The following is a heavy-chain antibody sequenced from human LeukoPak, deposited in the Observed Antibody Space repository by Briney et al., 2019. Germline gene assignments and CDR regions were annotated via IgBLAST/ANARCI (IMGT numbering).Heavy chain of an antibody. V-gene: IGHV4-59*11. CDR3: ARDKQHSYGRYFDH. CDR1: GGSISTHH. CDR2: MQSTGIS. J-gene: IGHJ4*02. D-gene: IGHD5-18*01. Sequence: SETLSLTCSVSGGSISTHHWNWIRKPPGKGLEWIGYMQSTGISKYSPSLKSRVAIFVDTSKNQVVLNLSSVTAADTAVYYCARDKQHSYGRYFDHWGQGMLVTVSS.